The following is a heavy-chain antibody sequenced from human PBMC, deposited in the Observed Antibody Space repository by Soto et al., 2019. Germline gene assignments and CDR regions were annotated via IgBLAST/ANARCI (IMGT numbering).Heavy chain of an antibody. J-gene: IGHJ4*02. D-gene: IGHD6-6*01. V-gene: IGHV3-30-3*01. CDR3: ASPPNEYSSPYYFDY. Sequence: VGSVRLSCAASGFTFSSYAMHWVRQAPGKGLEWVAVISYDGSNKYYADSVKGRFTISRDNSKNTLYLQMNSLRAEDTAVYYCASPPNEYSSPYYFDYWGQGTLVTVSS. CDR2: ISYDGSNK. CDR1: GFTFSSYA.